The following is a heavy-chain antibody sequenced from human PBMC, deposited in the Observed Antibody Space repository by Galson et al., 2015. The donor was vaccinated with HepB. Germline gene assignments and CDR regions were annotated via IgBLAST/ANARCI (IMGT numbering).Heavy chain of an antibody. CDR1: GFTFTNYA. CDR2: ISDIGAT. J-gene: IGHJ4*02. CDR3: VKDTSYALDY. V-gene: IGHV3-23*01. Sequence: SLRLSCAASGFTFTNYAMNWVRQAPGKGLEWVSAISDIGATYYADSVKSRFTISRDNSKNTVFLQMSTLRAEDTAVYYCVKDTSYALDYWGQGTLVTVSS. D-gene: IGHD3-16*01.